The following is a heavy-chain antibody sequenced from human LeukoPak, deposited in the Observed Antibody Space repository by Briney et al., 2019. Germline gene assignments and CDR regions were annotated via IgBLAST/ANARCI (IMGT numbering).Heavy chain of an antibody. CDR3: ARVARVVAAIPTYYMDV. J-gene: IGHJ6*03. CDR1: GYTFTGYY. V-gene: IGHV1-2*02. D-gene: IGHD2-15*01. CDR2: INPNSGGT. Sequence: ASVKVSCKASGYTFTGYYMHWVRQAPGQGLEWMGWINPNSGGTNYAQKFQGRVTMTRDTSISTAYMELSRLRSDDTAVYYCARVARVVAAIPTYYMDVWGKGTTVTISS.